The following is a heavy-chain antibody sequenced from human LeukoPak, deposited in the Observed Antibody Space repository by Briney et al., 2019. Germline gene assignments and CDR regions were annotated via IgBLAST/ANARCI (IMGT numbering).Heavy chain of an antibody. V-gene: IGHV1-69*06. CDR3: AREVEFWGDYYYMDV. D-gene: IGHD3-16*01. CDR2: IIPIFGTA. CDR1: GGTFSSYA. Sequence: GASVKVSCKASGGTFSSYAISWVRQAPGQGLEWMGGIIPIFGTANYAQKFQGRVTITADKSTSTAYMELSSLRSEDTAVYYCAREVEFWGDYYYMDVWGKGTTVTVSS. J-gene: IGHJ6*03.